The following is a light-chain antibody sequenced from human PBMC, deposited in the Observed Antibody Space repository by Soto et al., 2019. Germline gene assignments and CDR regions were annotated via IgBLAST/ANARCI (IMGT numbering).Light chain of an antibody. Sequence: DIQMTQSPSSLSASVGDRVTITCRATQPISNYLAWYQQRPGKVPKLLIYDASALQSGVPSRFSGSGSGTEFTLTISSLQPEDVATYYCQKYNAARALAFGGGTTVDLK. CDR2: DAS. V-gene: IGKV1-27*01. J-gene: IGKJ4*01. CDR3: QKYNAARALA. CDR1: QPISNY.